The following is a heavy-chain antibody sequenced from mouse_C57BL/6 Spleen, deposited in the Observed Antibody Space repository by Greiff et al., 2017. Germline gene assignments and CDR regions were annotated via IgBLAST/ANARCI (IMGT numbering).Heavy chain of an antibody. J-gene: IGHJ3*01. V-gene: IGHV1-26*01. CDR2: INPNNGGT. CDR3: ARRGGSSLFAY. Sequence: EVQLQQSGLERGKRGEEGKRGGEAAGERVSGYYMNWVKQSHGKSLEWIGDINPNNGGTSYNQKFKGKATLTVDKSSSTAYMELRSLTSEDSAVYYCARRGGSSLFAYWGQGTLVTVSA. D-gene: IGHD1-1*01. CDR1: GERVSGYY.